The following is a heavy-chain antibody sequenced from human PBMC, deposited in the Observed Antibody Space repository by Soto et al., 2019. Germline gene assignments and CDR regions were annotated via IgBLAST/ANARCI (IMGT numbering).Heavy chain of an antibody. D-gene: IGHD3-22*01. Sequence: QVRLVESGGGVVQPGKSLRLSCAASGFTFSSYAMHWVRQAPGKGLEWVAVISFDGSNKYYADSVKGRFTISRDNSKNTLHLQMNSMRAEDTALYYCARVSIEGVITAYYFDYWCQGTLVTVSS. CDR3: ARVSIEGVITAYYFDY. J-gene: IGHJ4*02. CDR2: ISFDGSNK. V-gene: IGHV3-30-3*01. CDR1: GFTFSSYA.